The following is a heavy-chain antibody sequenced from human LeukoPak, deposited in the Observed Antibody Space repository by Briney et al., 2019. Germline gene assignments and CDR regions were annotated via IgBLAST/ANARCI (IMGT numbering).Heavy chain of an antibody. CDR3: ARDLSAPYYYYMDV. V-gene: IGHV4-59*01. Sequence: PSETLSLTCTVSGGSISSYYWSWIRQPPGKGLEWIGYIYYSGSTNYNPSLKSRVTISVDTSKNQFSLKLSSVTAADTAVYYRARDLSAPYYYYMDVWGKGTTVTVSS. CDR2: IYYSGST. J-gene: IGHJ6*03. CDR1: GGSISSYY.